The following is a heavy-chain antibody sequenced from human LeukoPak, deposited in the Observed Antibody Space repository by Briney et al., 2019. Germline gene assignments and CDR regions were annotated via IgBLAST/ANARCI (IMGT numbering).Heavy chain of an antibody. V-gene: IGHV5-51*01. Sequence: GESLKISCKGSGYSFTSYWIGWVRQMPGKGLEWMGIIYPGDSDTRYSPSFQGQVTISADKSISTAFLQWSSLKASDTAMYYCARHSGAAYYYYGMDVWGQGTTVIVSS. CDR3: ARHSGAAYYYYGMDV. CDR2: IYPGDSDT. D-gene: IGHD1-26*01. CDR1: GYSFTSYW. J-gene: IGHJ6*02.